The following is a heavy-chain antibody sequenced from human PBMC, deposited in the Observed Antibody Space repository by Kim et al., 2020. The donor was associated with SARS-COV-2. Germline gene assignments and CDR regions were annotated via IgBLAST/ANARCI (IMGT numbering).Heavy chain of an antibody. V-gene: IGHV3-73*01. CDR3: TRIPGMTLAFWDAFD. Sequence: GGSLRLSCAASGFTFSGSPMPWVRQASGKGLEWVGRIRSRANRYATSYAASVKGRFTISRDASKSTAYLQMNSLKTEDTAGYYCTRIPGMTLAFWDAFD. D-gene: IGHD3-3*02. CDR2: IRSRANRYAT. CDR1: GFTFSGSP. J-gene: IGHJ3*02.